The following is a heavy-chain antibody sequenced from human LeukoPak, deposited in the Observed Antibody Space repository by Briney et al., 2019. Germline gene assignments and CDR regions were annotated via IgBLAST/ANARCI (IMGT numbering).Heavy chain of an antibody. V-gene: IGHV3-53*04. Sequence: GGSLRLSCAASGFTVSSNYMSWVRQAPGKGLEWVSVIYSGGSTYYADSVKGRFTISRHNSKNTLYLQMNSLRAEDTAVYYCARDLVYYYDSYYYGMDVWGQGTTVTVSS. D-gene: IGHD3-22*01. CDR3: ARDLVYYYDSYYYGMDV. J-gene: IGHJ6*02. CDR1: GFTVSSNY. CDR2: IYSGGST.